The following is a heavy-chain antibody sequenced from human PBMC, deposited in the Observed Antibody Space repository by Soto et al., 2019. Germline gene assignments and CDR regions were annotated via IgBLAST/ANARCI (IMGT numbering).Heavy chain of an antibody. CDR1: GGSISSYY. Sequence: QVQLQESGPGLVKPSETLSLTCTVSGGSISSYYWSWIRQPPGKGLEWIGFIYFSGSTSYNPALRSRVTITVDMPKNQFSLKLSRVTAADTAIYYCARDGYSGYDGLGGLDVWGQGTTVIVSS. CDR2: IYFSGST. D-gene: IGHD5-12*01. CDR3: ARDGYSGYDGLGGLDV. V-gene: IGHV4-59*01. J-gene: IGHJ6*02.